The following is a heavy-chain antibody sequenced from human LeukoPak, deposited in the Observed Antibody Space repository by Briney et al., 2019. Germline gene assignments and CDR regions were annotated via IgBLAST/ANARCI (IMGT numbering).Heavy chain of an antibody. CDR3: ARDRSGGGDFPGGYYYYYMDV. CDR2: ISAYNGNT. Sequence: GASVKVSCKASGYAFTSYGISWVRQAPGQGLEWMGWISAYNGNTNYAQKLQGRVTMTTDTSTSTAYMELRSLRSDDTAVYYCARDRSGGGDFPGGYYYYYMDVWGKGTTVTVSS. J-gene: IGHJ6*03. V-gene: IGHV1-18*01. D-gene: IGHD2-21*01. CDR1: GYAFTSYG.